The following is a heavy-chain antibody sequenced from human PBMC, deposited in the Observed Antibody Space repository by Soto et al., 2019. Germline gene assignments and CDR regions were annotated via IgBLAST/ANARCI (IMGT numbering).Heavy chain of an antibody. CDR1: GVTFSSYW. D-gene: IGHD2-21*02. CDR3: ATFVVVTAGHY. CDR2: INSDGSYT. Sequence: GGSLRLSCAASGVTFSSYWMHWVRQAPGKGLVWVARINSDGSYTTYADSVKGRFTVSRDNAKNALFLQMNSLTAEDTAVYYCATFVVVTAGHYWGQGTLVTVSS. J-gene: IGHJ4*02. V-gene: IGHV3-74*03.